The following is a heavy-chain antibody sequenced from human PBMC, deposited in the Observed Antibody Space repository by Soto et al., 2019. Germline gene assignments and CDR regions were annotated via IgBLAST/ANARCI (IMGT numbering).Heavy chain of an antibody. CDR1: GGSISSSGYC. CDR2: IFYSGTT. V-gene: IGHV4-39*01. Sequence: PSETLSFTCTVSGGSISSSGYCWAWVRQPPGQGLGWIGCIFYSGTTYYHPSLKSRVTLSVDTSNNKFSLILSRVTAAVSAIYLCACQKRGSELFVPWGQGTLVIVSS. J-gene: IGHJ5*02. CDR3: ACQKRGSELFVP. D-gene: IGHD1-26*01.